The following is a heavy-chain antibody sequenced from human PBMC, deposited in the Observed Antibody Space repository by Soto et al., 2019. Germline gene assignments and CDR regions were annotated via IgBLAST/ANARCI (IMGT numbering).Heavy chain of an antibody. V-gene: IGHV3-53*04. Sequence: EVQLVESGGGLVQPGGSLRLSCAASGFTVSSNYMSWVRQAPGKGREWVSVIYSGGSTYYADSVKGRFTISRHNSKNTLYLQMNSLRAEDTAVYYCALGYSSSSAYYYYMDVWGKGTTVTVSS. J-gene: IGHJ6*03. D-gene: IGHD6-6*01. CDR1: GFTVSSNY. CDR3: ALGYSSSSAYYYYMDV. CDR2: IYSGGST.